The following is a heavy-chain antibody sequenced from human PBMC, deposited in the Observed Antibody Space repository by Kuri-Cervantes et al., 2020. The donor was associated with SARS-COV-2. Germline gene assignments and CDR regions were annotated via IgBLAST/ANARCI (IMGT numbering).Heavy chain of an antibody. CDR2: MNPNSGNT. CDR3: ARDRHTYDDFWSAYHAFDI. D-gene: IGHD3-3*01. CDR1: GYTLTSYD. Sequence: ASVKVSCKASGYTLTSYDINWVRQATGQGLEWMGWMNPNSGNTGYAQKFQGRVTITRNTSISTAYMELSSLRSEDTAVYYCARDRHTYDDFWSAYHAFDIWGQGTMVTVSS. J-gene: IGHJ3*02. V-gene: IGHV1-8*03.